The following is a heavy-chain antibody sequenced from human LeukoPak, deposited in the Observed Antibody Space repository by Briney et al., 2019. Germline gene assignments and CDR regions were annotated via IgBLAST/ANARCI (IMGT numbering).Heavy chain of an antibody. CDR2: IYYSGST. J-gene: IGHJ4*02. V-gene: IGHV4-59*01. CDR3: ARAYPSSGYYYNY. CDR1: GGSISSYY. D-gene: IGHD3-22*01. Sequence: SETLSLTCTVSGGSISSYYWSWIRQPPGKGLEWIGYIYYSGSTNYNPSLKSRVTISVDTSKNQFSLKLSSVTAADTAVYYCARAYPSSGYYYNYWGQGTLVTVSS.